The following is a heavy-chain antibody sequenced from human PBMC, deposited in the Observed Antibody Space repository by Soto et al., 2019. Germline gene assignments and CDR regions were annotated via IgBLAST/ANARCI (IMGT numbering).Heavy chain of an antibody. CDR2: IRTTGTST. CDR1: GFTFSNSA. CDR3: ANGGDVWGSYHAGFQQ. Sequence: EVQLLESGGGLVQPGGSLRLSCAASGFTFSNSAMSWVRQAPGKGLEWVSVIRTTGTSTYYADSVKGRFTVSRDNSYNTVFLQMNSLRPDDTAVYYCANGGDVWGSYHAGFQQWGQGTLVIVSS. D-gene: IGHD3-16*02. J-gene: IGHJ1*01. V-gene: IGHV3-23*01.